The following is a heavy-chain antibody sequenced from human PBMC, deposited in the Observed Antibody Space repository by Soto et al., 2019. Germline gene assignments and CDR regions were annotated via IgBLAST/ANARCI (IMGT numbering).Heavy chain of an antibody. V-gene: IGHV6-1*01. CDR3: ARWTGYCSGGSCYSSSYWFDP. Sequence: SQTLSLTCAISGDSVSSNSAAWNWIRQSPSRGLEWLGRTYYRSKWYNDYAVSVKSRITINPDTSKNQFSLQLNSVTPEDTAVYYCARWTGYCSGGSCYSSSYWFDPWGQGTLVTVSS. J-gene: IGHJ5*02. D-gene: IGHD2-15*01. CDR1: GDSVSSNSAA. CDR2: TYYRSKWYN.